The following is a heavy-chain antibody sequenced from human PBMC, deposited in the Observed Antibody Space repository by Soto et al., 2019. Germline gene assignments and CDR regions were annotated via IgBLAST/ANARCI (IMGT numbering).Heavy chain of an antibody. CDR1: GFTFSSYG. J-gene: IGHJ4*02. CDR2: IRIRSTNI. CDR3: PRGSAGNVYL. Sequence: GGSLRLAGAASGFTFSSYGMNRVLQTPGKGLEWVSYIRIRSTNIHDADSVKGRFTLSRDNANNSLYVQMNSLGAEDTALYYCPRGSAGNVYLWGQGILVNVSS. V-gene: IGHV3-48*01. D-gene: IGHD6-13*01.